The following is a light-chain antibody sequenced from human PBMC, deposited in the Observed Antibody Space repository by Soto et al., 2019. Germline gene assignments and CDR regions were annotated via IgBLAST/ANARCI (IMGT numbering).Light chain of an antibody. CDR3: SSYTSSSTFYV. V-gene: IGLV2-14*01. CDR2: DVS. Sequence: QSALTQPASVSGPPGQSTTISCTGASSDVGGYNYVSWYQQHPGKAPKLMIYDVSNRPSGVSNRFSGSKSGNTASLTISGLQAEDEADYYCSSYTSSSTFYVFGAGTKVTVL. J-gene: IGLJ1*01. CDR1: SSDVGGYNY.